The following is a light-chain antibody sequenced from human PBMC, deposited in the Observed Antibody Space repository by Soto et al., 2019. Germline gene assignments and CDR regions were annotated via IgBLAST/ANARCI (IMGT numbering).Light chain of an antibody. V-gene: IGKV3-15*01. CDR2: GAS. CDR1: QSVSSS. CDR3: QQCNNWWT. J-gene: IGKJ1*01. Sequence: EILMTQSPATLSVSPGERATLSCRASQSVSSSLAWYQQKPGQAPRLLIYGASTRATGIPARFSGRGSGTEFTLTINSLQSEDFAVYYCQQCNNWWTFGQGTKVDI.